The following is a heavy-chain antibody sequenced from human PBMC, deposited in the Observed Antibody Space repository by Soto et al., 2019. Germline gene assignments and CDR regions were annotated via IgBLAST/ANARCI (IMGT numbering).Heavy chain of an antibody. D-gene: IGHD3-3*01. V-gene: IGHV4-61*01. CDR3: ARTRDLWSGTDAFDI. CDR1: GGSVSSGSYY. CDR2: MYYSGST. J-gene: IGHJ3*02. Sequence: QVQLQESGPGLVKPSETLSLTCTVSGGSVSSGSYYWSWIRQPPGKGLEWIGYMYYSGSTNYNPSLKSRVNISLDTSKNQFSLKLSSVTAADTAVYFCARTRDLWSGTDAFDIWGQGTMVTVSS.